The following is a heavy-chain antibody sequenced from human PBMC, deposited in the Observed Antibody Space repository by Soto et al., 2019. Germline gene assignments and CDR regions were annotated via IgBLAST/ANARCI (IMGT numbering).Heavy chain of an antibody. Sequence: ASVKVSCKASGYTFTGYYMHWVRQAPGQGLEWMGWINPNSGGTNYAQKFQGWVTMTRDTSISTAYMELSRLRSDDTAVYYCARALAVAGPNHYYYYGMDVWGQGTTVTVSS. CDR1: GYTFTGYY. CDR2: INPNSGGT. V-gene: IGHV1-2*04. J-gene: IGHJ6*02. CDR3: ARALAVAGPNHYYYYGMDV. D-gene: IGHD6-19*01.